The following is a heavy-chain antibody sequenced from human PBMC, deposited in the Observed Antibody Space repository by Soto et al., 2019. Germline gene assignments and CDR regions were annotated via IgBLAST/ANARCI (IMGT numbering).Heavy chain of an antibody. J-gene: IGHJ5*02. V-gene: IGHV1-69*02. CDR3: AVPAASLPGWFDP. D-gene: IGHD2-2*01. CDR1: GGTFSIYT. CDR2: IIPILGIA. Sequence: ASVKVSCKASGGTFSIYTISWVLQAPGQGLEWMGRIIPILGIANYAQKFQGRVTITADKSTSTAYMELSSLRSEDTAVYYCAVPAASLPGWFDPWGQGTLVTVSS.